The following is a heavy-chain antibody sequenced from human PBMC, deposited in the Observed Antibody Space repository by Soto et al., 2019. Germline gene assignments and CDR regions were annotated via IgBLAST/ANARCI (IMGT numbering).Heavy chain of an antibody. CDR2: ISYDATNK. CDR3: ASLWD. V-gene: IGHV3-30-3*01. CDR1: GFTFSTYP. J-gene: IGHJ4*02. D-gene: IGHD3-10*01. Sequence: GGSLRLSCAASGFTFSTYPMHWVRQAPGKGLEWVADISYDATNKYYADSVKGRFTISRDNSKNTLYLQMNSLRVEDTAVYYCASLWDWGQGTLVTVSS.